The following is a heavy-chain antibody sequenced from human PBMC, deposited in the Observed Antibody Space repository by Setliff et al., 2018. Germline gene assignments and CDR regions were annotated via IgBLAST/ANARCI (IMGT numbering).Heavy chain of an antibody. CDR3: ARDRQYCSSPTCYSSYFYYYCMDV. CDR2: IYHSGST. J-gene: IGHJ6*02. Sequence: PSETLSLTCAIYGQSFSDYYWSWVRQPPGKGLEWVGEIYHSGSTTYNPSLKSRVTISVDTSKNQFSLKLSSVTAADTAVYYCARDRQYCSSPTCYSSYFYYYCMDVWGQGTTVTVSS. CDR1: GQSFSDYY. D-gene: IGHD2-2*02. V-gene: IGHV4-34*01.